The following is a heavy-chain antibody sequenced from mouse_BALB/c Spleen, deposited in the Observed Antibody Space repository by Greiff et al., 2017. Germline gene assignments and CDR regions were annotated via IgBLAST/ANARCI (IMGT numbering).Heavy chain of an antibody. Sequence: EVKLQESGPGLVKPSQSLSLTCTVTGYSITSDYAWNWIRQFPGNKLEWMGYISYSGSTSYNPSLKSRISITRDTSKNQFFLQLNSVTTEDTATYYCARWNWDDAMDYWGQGTSVTVSS. D-gene: IGHD4-1*01. CDR1: GYSITSDYA. V-gene: IGHV3-2*02. J-gene: IGHJ4*01. CDR2: ISYSGST. CDR3: ARWNWDDAMDY.